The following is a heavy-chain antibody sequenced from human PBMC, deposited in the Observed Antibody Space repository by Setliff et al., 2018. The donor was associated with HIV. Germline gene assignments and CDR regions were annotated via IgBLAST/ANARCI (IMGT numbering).Heavy chain of an antibody. Sequence: ASVKVSCKASGYTFTNYYVHWVRQAPGQGLEWMGILNPSGDSTAYAQKFQGRVTMTRDTSTSTVYMELSSLRSEDTAVYYCASSTPYDYYSYLDVWGKGTTVTVSS. J-gene: IGHJ6*03. V-gene: IGHV1-46*01. CDR1: GYTFTNYY. CDR2: LNPSGDST. CDR3: ASSTPYDYYSYLDV.